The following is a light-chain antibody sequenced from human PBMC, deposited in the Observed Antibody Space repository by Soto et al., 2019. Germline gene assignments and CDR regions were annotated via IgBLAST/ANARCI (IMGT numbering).Light chain of an antibody. V-gene: IGLV2-14*01. CDR3: SSYTSSSNDV. CDR1: SSDVGNYNY. Sequence: QSALTQPASVSGSPGPSITISCTGTSSDVGNYNYVSWYQQHPAKAPKLMIFEVSNRPSGISSRFSGSKSGNTDSLTISGLQAEDEADYYCSSYTSSSNDVFGTGTKVTVL. J-gene: IGLJ1*01. CDR2: EVS.